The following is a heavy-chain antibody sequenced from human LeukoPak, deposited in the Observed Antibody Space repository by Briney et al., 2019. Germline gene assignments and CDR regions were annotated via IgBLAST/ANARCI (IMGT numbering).Heavy chain of an antibody. CDR1: GFTLYKYG. CDR3: ARDGYYDSSGYYLNWFDP. Sequence: APVKVSWKAFGFTLYKYGIRWGRQAPGQGVEWMGWNHAYNGNTNYAQKLQGRVTMTTDTSTSTAYMELRNLRSDDTAVYYCARDGYYDSSGYYLNWFDPWGQGTLVTVSS. J-gene: IGHJ5*02. D-gene: IGHD3-22*01. CDR2: NHAYNGNT. V-gene: IGHV1-18*01.